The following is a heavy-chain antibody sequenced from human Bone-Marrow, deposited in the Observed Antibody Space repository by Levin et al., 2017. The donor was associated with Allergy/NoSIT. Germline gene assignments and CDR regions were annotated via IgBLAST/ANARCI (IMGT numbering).Heavy chain of an antibody. J-gene: IGHJ6*02. CDR3: ARDDTDCSTTSCNYFYFYGTDV. CDR2: ISRDGSRT. Sequence: TGGSLRLSCSASGFTFSHYGMHWVRQAPGKGLQWVATISRDGSRTYHSDSLRGRVSISRDNARNTVYLEMNGLRGDDSAVYFCARDDTDCSTTSCNYFYFYGTDVWGQGTTVRVS. V-gene: IGHV3-30*01. D-gene: IGHD2-2*01. CDR1: GFTFSHYG.